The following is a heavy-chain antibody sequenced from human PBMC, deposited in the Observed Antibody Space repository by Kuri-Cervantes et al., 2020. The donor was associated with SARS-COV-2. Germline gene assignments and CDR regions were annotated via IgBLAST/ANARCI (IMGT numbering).Heavy chain of an antibody. CDR1: GFTFSSYS. CDR2: ISSSSSTI. Sequence: GESLKISCAASGFTFSSYSMNWVRQAPGKGLEWVSYISSSSSTIYYADSVKGRFTISRDNAKNSLYLQMNSLRAEDTAVYYCASRRAGAAAGIWGWFDPWGQGTPVTVSS. J-gene: IGHJ5*02. V-gene: IGHV3-48*01. CDR3: ASRRAGAAAGIWGWFDP. D-gene: IGHD6-13*01.